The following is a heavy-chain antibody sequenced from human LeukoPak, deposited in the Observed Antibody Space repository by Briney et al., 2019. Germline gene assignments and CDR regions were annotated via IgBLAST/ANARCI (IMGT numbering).Heavy chain of an antibody. V-gene: IGHV3-66*01. CDR3: AREEWELFGGAFDI. Sequence: GGSVRLSCAASGFTVSSNYMSWVRQAPGKGLEGVSVIYSGGSTYYADSVKGRFTISRDNSKNTLYLQMNSLRAADTAVYYCAREEWELFGGAFDIWGQGTMVTVSS. J-gene: IGHJ3*02. D-gene: IGHD1-26*01. CDR1: GFTVSSNY. CDR2: IYSGGST.